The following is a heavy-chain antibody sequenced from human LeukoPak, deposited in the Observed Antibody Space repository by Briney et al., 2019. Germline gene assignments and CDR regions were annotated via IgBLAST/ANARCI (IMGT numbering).Heavy chain of an antibody. CDR2: VSGSGDRT. V-gene: IGHV3-23*01. D-gene: IGHD6-13*01. CDR3: AKAASSSWPSYHYGMDV. J-gene: IGHJ6*02. CDR1: GFTFSNYV. Sequence: PGGSLRLSCAASGFTFSNYVMTWVRQAPGKGLEWVSAVSGSGDRTYYADSVKGRFTISRDNSKNTLYLQMSSLRVDDTAVYYCAKAASSSWPSYHYGMDVWGQGTTVTVSS.